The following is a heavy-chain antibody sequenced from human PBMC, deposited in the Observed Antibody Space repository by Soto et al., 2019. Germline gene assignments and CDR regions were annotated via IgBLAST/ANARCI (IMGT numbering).Heavy chain of an antibody. Sequence: QVQLVQSGAELKKPGSAVKVSCKASGGTFNRYAMNWVRQAPGQGPEWMGGTIPALETTNYAQKFQGRVTITVDESTNTAYLSLSSLTADDTAVYYCTRSAGSGGVMGGFDYWGQGTLVGVSS. CDR1: GGTFNRYA. CDR3: TRSAGSGGVMGGFDY. CDR2: TIPALETT. V-gene: IGHV1-69*01. D-gene: IGHD3-16*01. J-gene: IGHJ4*02.